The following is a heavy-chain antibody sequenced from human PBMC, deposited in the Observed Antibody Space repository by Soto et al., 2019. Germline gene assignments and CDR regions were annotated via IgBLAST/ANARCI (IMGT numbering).Heavy chain of an antibody. V-gene: IGHV3-23*01. D-gene: IGHD3-10*01. CDR2: ISSSGGST. CDR3: AIHFCYGSGCYYPVDY. CDR1: GFTFNNYA. J-gene: IGHJ4*02. Sequence: EVQLLESGGGLVQPGGSLRLSCVVSGFTFNNYAMNWVRQAPGKGLEWVSGISSSGGSTYYADSVKGRFTISRDSSKHTLYLQMNSLRADGTAIYYCAIHFCYGSGCYYPVDYWGQGTLVTVSS.